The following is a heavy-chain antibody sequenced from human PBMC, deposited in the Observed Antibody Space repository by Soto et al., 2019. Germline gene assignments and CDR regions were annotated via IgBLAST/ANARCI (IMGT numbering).Heavy chain of an antibody. CDR3: ARGVGSGSYYNQYNWFDP. V-gene: IGHV1-18*01. J-gene: IGHJ5*02. Sequence: QVQLVQSGGEVKKPGASVKVSCKASGYTFTNYGISWVRQAPGQGLEWMGWINVYNGNTKYAQKVQGRVTMTTDTPTSTAYMDLRSLRSDDTAVYYCARGVGSGSYYNQYNWFDPWGQGTLVTVPS. CDR1: GYTFTNYG. CDR2: INVYNGNT. D-gene: IGHD3-10*01.